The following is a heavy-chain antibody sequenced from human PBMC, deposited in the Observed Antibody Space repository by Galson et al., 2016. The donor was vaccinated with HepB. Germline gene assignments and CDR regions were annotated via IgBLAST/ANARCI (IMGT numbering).Heavy chain of an antibody. CDR2: VRNYGNNK. CDR3: ARDLGGYSGDGGNYSGMDV. CDR1: GFTFRSYT. D-gene: IGHD5-12*01. J-gene: IGHJ6*02. V-gene: IGHV3-30-3*01. Sequence: SLRLSCAASGFTFRSYTMHWVRQAPGKGLEWVTVVRNYGNNKYYADSVKGRFTVSRDNSKSPVNLHMNSLRPEDTAVYYCARDLGGYSGDGGNYSGMDVWGQGTTVTVS.